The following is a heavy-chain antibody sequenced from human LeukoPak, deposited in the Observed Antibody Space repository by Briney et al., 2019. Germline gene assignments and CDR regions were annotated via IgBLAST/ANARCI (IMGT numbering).Heavy chain of an antibody. J-gene: IGHJ5*02. Sequence: SVKVSCKASGGTFSSYAISWVRQAPGQGLEWMGGIIPIFGTANYAQKFQGRVTITTDESTSTAYMELSSLRSEDTAVYYCARDIIAAAGTEGWFDPWGQGTLVTVSS. CDR2: IIPIFGTA. CDR1: GGTFSSYA. V-gene: IGHV1-69*05. D-gene: IGHD6-13*01. CDR3: ARDIIAAAGTEGWFDP.